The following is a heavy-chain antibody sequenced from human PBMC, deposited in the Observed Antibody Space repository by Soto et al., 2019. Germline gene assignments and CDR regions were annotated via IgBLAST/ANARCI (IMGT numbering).Heavy chain of an antibody. Sequence: GASVKVSCKASGYTFTSYAMHWVRQAPGQRLEWMGWINAGNGNTKYSQKFQGRVTITRDTSASTAYMELSSLRSEDTAVYYCARSDAYYDFCSGYQNYYGMDVGGQGTTVTVSS. D-gene: IGHD3-3*01. CDR3: ARSDAYYDFCSGYQNYYGMDV. CDR2: INAGNGNT. CDR1: GYTFTSYA. V-gene: IGHV1-3*01. J-gene: IGHJ6*02.